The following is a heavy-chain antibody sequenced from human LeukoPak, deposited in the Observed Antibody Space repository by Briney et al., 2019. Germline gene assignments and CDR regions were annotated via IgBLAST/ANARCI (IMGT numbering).Heavy chain of an antibody. CDR1: GFTFSDHY. CDR2: TRNKANSYTT. J-gene: IGHJ3*02. Sequence: GGSLRLSCAASGFTFSDHYMDWVRQAPGKGLEWVGRTRNKANSYTTEYAASVKGRFTISRDDSKNSLYLQMNSLRAGDTAIYYCAKKETTYYSDSRGAFDIWGQGTMVTVSS. CDR3: AKKETTYYSDSRGAFDI. D-gene: IGHD3-22*01. V-gene: IGHV3-72*01.